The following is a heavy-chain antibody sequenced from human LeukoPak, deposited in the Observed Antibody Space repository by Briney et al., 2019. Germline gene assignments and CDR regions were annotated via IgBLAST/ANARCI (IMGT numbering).Heavy chain of an antibody. CDR1: GFTFSRYA. J-gene: IGHJ4*02. V-gene: IGHV3-33*01. Sequence: GGSLRLSCAASGFTFSRYAMHWVRQAPGKGVEGGAVIWNDGSNKYYADSVKGRFTISRDNSKNTLYLQMKSLRAEDTAVYYCARDYSRFGELLNSFDYWGQGTLVTVSS. CDR2: IWNDGSNK. D-gene: IGHD3-10*01. CDR3: ARDYSRFGELLNSFDY.